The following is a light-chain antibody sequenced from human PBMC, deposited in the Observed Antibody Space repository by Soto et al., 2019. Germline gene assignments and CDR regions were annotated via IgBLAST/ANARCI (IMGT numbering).Light chain of an antibody. J-gene: IGLJ1*01. CDR1: SSDVGGYNY. V-gene: IGLV2-14*01. Sequence: QSALTQRACVSGSPGQSVTISCTGTSSDVGGYNYVSWYQQHPGKAPKLMIYDVSNRPSGVSNRFSGSKSGNTASLTISGLQAEDEADYYCSSYTSSSTYVFGTGTKLTVL. CDR2: DVS. CDR3: SSYTSSSTYV.